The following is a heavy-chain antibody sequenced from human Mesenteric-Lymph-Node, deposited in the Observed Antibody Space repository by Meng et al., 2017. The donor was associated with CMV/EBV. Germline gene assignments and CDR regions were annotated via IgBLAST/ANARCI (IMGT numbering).Heavy chain of an antibody. CDR1: GGSISGGGYY. Sequence: GSLRLSCTVSGGSISGGGYYWGWIRQPPGKGLEWIGSIYYSGSTYYNPSLKSRVSISIDTSKNQFSLKLTSVTAADAAVYYCARDLDLLSIDYWGQGMLVTVSS. V-gene: IGHV4-39*07. J-gene: IGHJ4*02. CDR2: IYYSGST. CDR3: ARDLDLLSIDY. D-gene: IGHD1-26*01.